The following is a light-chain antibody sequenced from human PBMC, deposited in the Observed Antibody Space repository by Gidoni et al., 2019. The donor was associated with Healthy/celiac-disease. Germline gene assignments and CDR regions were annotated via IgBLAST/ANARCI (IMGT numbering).Light chain of an antibody. V-gene: IGKV1-39*01. J-gene: IGKJ3*01. CDR3: QQSYSTPQT. CDR1: QRISSY. Sequence: DIQMTQSPDSLYASVGDRVTITCRASQRISSYLNGVQQKPGNAPKLRIYAASSLQSGVPSRFIGSGSGTDFNLTISSLQPEDFATYYCQQSYSTPQTFGPGTKVDI. CDR2: AAS.